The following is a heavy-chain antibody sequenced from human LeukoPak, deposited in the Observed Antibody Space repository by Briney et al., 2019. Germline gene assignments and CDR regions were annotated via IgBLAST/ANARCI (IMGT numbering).Heavy chain of an antibody. Sequence: GGSLRLSCAASEFTVSTYWMTWVRQAPGKGLEWAANIKQDGTEKYYVDSVKVRFTVSRDNAKNSLYLQMNSLRAEDTAVYYCARYRGSGGQRLDYWGQGTLVTVSS. D-gene: IGHD3-16*01. J-gene: IGHJ4*02. CDR1: EFTVSTYW. V-gene: IGHV3-7*01. CDR3: ARYRGSGGQRLDY. CDR2: IKQDGTEK.